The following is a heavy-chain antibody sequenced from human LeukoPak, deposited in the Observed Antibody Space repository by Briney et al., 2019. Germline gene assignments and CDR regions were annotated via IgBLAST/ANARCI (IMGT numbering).Heavy chain of an antibody. D-gene: IGHD6-19*01. V-gene: IGHV3-21*01. Sequence: GGSLRLSCAASGFTFSSYSMNWVRQAPGKGLEWVSSISSSSSYIYYADSVKGRFTISRDNAKNSLYLQMNSLRAEDTAVYYCVSRGVAVAGEDYWGQGTLVTVSS. CDR3: VSRGVAVAGEDY. J-gene: IGHJ4*02. CDR2: ISSSSSYI. CDR1: GFTFSSYS.